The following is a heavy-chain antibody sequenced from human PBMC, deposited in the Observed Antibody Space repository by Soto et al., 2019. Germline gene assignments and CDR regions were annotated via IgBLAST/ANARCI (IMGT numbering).Heavy chain of an antibody. CDR1: GITFSNAW. D-gene: IGHD6-6*01. Sequence: EVQLVESGGGLVKPGGSLRVSCAASGITFSNAWMTWVRQAPGKGLEWVGRIKSKIDGGTTDYGVPVKGRFTISRDDSKNTLYLHMNSLKTEDTAVYYCTTGRYSSSLYFDSWGQGTLVTVFS. V-gene: IGHV3-15*01. CDR2: IKSKIDGGTT. CDR3: TTGRYSSSLYFDS. J-gene: IGHJ4*02.